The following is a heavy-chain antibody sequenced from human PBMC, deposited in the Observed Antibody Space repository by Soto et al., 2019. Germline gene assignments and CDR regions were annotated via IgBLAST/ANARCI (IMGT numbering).Heavy chain of an antibody. CDR3: AKEASAADNLDY. J-gene: IGHJ4*02. CDR2: ISSSDTTI. V-gene: IGHV3-48*02. Sequence: EVQLVESGGGLVQPGGSLRLSCAASGFTFSSYSMNWARQAPGKGLEWVSYISSSDTTIYYADSVKGRFTISRDNVKNSLYLQMNSLRDEDTAVYYCAKEASAADNLDYWGQGTLVTVSS. D-gene: IGHD6-13*01. CDR1: GFTFSSYS.